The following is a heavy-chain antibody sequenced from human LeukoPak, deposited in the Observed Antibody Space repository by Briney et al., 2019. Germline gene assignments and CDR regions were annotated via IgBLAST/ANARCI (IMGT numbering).Heavy chain of an antibody. CDR2: IKQDGSEK. CDR1: GLTFSSPW. V-gene: IGHV3-7*01. D-gene: IGHD3-3*01. CDR3: ARDRLNAFWSGDSWDY. J-gene: IGHJ4*02. Sequence: GGSLSLSCAPSGLTFSSPWMSWVRQAPGKGLEWVANIKQDGSEKYYVDSVKGRFTISRDNTKNSLYLQMNSLRAEDTAVYYCARDRLNAFWSGDSWDYWGQGTLVTVSS.